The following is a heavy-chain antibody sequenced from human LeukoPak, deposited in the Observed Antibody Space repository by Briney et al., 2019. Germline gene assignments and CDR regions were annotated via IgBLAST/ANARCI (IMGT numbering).Heavy chain of an antibody. D-gene: IGHD3-10*01. Sequence: PGGSLRLSCAASGFTFSSYAMHWVRQVPGKGLEWVAVISYDGSNKYYADSVKGRFTISRDNSKNTLYLQMNSLRAEDTAVYYCAREPPLYGSGIPRGDYWGQGTLVTVSS. V-gene: IGHV3-30-3*01. CDR3: AREPPLYGSGIPRGDY. CDR1: GFTFSSYA. J-gene: IGHJ4*02. CDR2: ISYDGSNK.